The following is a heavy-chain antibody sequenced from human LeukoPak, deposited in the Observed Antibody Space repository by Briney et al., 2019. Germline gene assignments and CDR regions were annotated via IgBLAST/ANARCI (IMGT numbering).Heavy chain of an antibody. V-gene: IGHV3-30*03. Sequence: GGSLRLSCAAAGFTFSNSWMSWVRQPPGKWLGWVAILSSAGTNKNYAASVKDRFTISRDNSKNTLYLQMDSLRVEDTAVYSCARDRPSRVFGVADYLYMDVWGKGTTVSVPS. CDR1: GFTFSNSW. J-gene: IGHJ6*03. CDR2: LSSAGTNK. D-gene: IGHD3-3*01. CDR3: ARDRPSRVFGVADYLYMDV.